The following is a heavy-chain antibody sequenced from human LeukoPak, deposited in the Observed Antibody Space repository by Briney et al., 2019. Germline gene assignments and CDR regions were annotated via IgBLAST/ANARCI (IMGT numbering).Heavy chain of an antibody. CDR1: GFTFSSYA. D-gene: IGHD6-13*01. CDR2: ISGSGGST. J-gene: IGHJ5*02. CDR3: AKDQIAAAPIDPNWFDP. Sequence: GGSLRLSCAASGFTFSSYAMSWVRQAPGKGLEWVSAISGSGGSTYYADSVKGRFTISRDNSKNTLYLQMNSLRAEDTAVYYCAKDQIAAAPIDPNWFDPWGQGTLVTVSS. V-gene: IGHV3-23*01.